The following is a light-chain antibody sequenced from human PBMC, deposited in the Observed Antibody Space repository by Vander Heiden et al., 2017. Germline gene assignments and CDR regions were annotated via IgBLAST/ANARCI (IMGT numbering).Light chain of an antibody. Sequence: EIVLTQSPATLSVSPGERATLSCRASQSVGSNLAWYQQKPGQAPRLLIYRISTRATGVPARFSGSVSGTEFTLTISSLQSEDFAVYYCQQHNDWPLTFGGGSKVEIK. CDR2: RIS. CDR3: QQHNDWPLT. V-gene: IGKV3-15*01. CDR1: QSVGSN. J-gene: IGKJ4*01.